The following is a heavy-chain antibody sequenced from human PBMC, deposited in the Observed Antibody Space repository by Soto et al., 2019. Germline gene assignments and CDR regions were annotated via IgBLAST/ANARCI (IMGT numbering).Heavy chain of an antibody. J-gene: IGHJ4*02. CDR1: GFTFSDYY. Sequence: GGSLRLSCAASGFTFSDYYMSWIRQAPGKGLEWVSYISSSSSYTNYADSVKGRFTISRDNAKNSLYLQMNSLRAEDTAVYYCATPKLHYGSGSTLEYYFDYWGQGTLVTVSS. D-gene: IGHD3-10*01. CDR2: ISSSSSYT. CDR3: ATPKLHYGSGSTLEYYFDY. V-gene: IGHV3-11*06.